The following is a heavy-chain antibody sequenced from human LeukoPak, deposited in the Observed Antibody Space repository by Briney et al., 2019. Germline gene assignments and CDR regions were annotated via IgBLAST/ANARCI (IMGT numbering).Heavy chain of an antibody. V-gene: IGHV3-7*01. D-gene: IGHD4-23*01. J-gene: IGHJ3*01. CDR1: GFIFSSYW. Sequence: GGSLRLSCAAFGFIFSSYWMSWVRQAPGKGLEWVANIKQDGSEKYYVDSVKGRFTISRDNAKNSLYLQMNSLRAEDTAVYYCARSQKETHLGAYGGFRDAFDVWGQGTMVIVSS. CDR3: ARSQKETHLGAYGGFRDAFDV. CDR2: IKQDGSEK.